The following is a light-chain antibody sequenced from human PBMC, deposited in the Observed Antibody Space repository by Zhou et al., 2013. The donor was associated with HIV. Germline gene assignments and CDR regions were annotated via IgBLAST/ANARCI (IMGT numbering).Light chain of an antibody. Sequence: IQMTQSPSTLSASVGDRVTITCRASQSISSWVAWYQQKPGKVPKLLIYKASSLESGVPSRFSGSGSGTDFTLSISSLQPGDFATYYCQQYKSYPYTFGQGTKLEIK. V-gene: IGKV1-5*03. CDR3: QQYKSYPYT. CDR2: KAS. CDR1: QSISSW. J-gene: IGKJ2*01.